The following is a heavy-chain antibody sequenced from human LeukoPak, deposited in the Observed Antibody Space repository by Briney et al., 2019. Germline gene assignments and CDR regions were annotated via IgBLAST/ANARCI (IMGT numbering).Heavy chain of an antibody. J-gene: IGHJ4*02. CDR3: ARGDDYNRRSFDY. CDR1: GFTFNDHY. Sequence: GGSLRLSCAASGFTFNDHYMDWVRQAPGKGLEWVGRTRNKANSFTTEYAASVRGRFAISRDDSKNSLYLQTNSLKTEDTAVYYCARGDDYNRRSFDYWGQGTLVTVSP. D-gene: IGHD5-24*01. CDR2: TRNKANSFTT. V-gene: IGHV3-72*01.